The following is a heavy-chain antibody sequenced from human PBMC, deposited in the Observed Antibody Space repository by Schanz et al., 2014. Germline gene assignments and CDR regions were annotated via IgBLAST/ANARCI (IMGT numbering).Heavy chain of an antibody. CDR1: GFTFSTTG. CDR3: SKDKQGSRSDDS. CDR2: IRYDGINK. V-gene: IGHV3-30*02. D-gene: IGHD2-15*01. J-gene: IGHJ5*01. Sequence: QVQLVESGGGVVRPGRSLRLSCATSGFTFSTTGMHWVRQAPGKGLVWVTYIRYDGINKYYADSVKGRFIVSRDNSKNTLYLEMNRLRVDDTAVYYCSKDKQGSRSDDSWGQGTLVTVSS.